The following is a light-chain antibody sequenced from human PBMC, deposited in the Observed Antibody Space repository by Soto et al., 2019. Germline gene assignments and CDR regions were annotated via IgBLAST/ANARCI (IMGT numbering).Light chain of an antibody. CDR2: KAS. Sequence: LQMTQSPSTLSASVGDRVTITCRASQSISSWLAWYQQKAGKAPKLLIYKASSLESGVPSRFSGSGSGTEFTLTISSLQPDDFATYYCQQYNSYWTFGQGTKVDI. V-gene: IGKV1-5*03. CDR3: QQYNSYWT. J-gene: IGKJ1*01. CDR1: QSISSW.